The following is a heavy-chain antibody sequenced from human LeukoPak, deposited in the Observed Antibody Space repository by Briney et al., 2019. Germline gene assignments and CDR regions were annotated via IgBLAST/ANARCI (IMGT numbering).Heavy chain of an antibody. CDR3: AKRYGGYEGN. D-gene: IGHD5-12*01. V-gene: IGHV3-23*01. Sequence: PGRSLRLSRAPSGFTSTSYTMNFVRQAPAKGLEWVAAVSGSGSSTYYADSVKGRFTISRDNSKNTLYLQMNSLRAEDTAVYYCAKRYGGYEGNWGQGTLVTVSS. J-gene: IGHJ4*02. CDR1: GFTSTSYT. CDR2: VSGSGSST.